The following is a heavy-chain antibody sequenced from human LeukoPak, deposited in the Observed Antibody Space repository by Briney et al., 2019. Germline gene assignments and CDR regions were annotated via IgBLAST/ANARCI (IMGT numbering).Heavy chain of an antibody. CDR1: GGTFSTSS. J-gene: IGHJ3*02. V-gene: IGHV1-69*01. CDR3: ARDAPSETLMVSAFDI. D-gene: IGHD3-10*01. Sequence: SVKVSCKAFGGTFSTSSISWVRQAPGQGLAWMGGINPIFGTGNYAQKFQGRVTITADVSTRTAFMDLSSLRSEDTAVYYCARDAPSETLMVSAFDIWGQGTMVTVSS. CDR2: INPIFGTG.